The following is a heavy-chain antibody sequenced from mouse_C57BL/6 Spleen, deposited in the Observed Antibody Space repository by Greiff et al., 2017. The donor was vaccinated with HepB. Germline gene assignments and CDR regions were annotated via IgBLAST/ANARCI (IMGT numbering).Heavy chain of an antibody. CDR2: IHPNSGST. CDR1: GYTFTSYW. J-gene: IGHJ2*01. D-gene: IGHD4-1*01. Sequence: QVQLQQPGAELVKPGASVKLSCKASGYTFTSYWMHWVKQRPGQGLEWIGMIHPNSGSTNYNEKFKSKATLTVDKSSSTAYMQLSSLTSEDSAVYYCARGGRLGRFFDYWGQGTTLTVSS. CDR3: ARGGRLGRFFDY. V-gene: IGHV1-64*01.